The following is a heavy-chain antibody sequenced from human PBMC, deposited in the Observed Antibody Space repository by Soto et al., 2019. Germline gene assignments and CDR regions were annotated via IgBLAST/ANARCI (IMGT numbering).Heavy chain of an antibody. Sequence: HLLESGGGLVQPGGSLRLSCAASGFTCSNYAVSWGRQAPGKGLEWVSTITGLGGGTYYADSVQGRFIISRENYKNTLSLQMNRLRAAATAIYYCANGRNYDIWTAYLAFDYWGQGTLVTVSS. D-gene: IGHD3-9*01. CDR1: GFTCSNYA. J-gene: IGHJ4*02. CDR2: ITGLGGGT. CDR3: ANGRNYDIWTAYLAFDY. V-gene: IGHV3-23*01.